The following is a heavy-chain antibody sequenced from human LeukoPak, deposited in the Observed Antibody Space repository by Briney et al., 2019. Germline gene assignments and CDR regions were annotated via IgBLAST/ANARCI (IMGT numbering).Heavy chain of an antibody. J-gene: IGHJ4*02. CDR2: IYYSGST. CDR1: GGSISSYY. V-gene: IGHV4-59*08. D-gene: IGHD2-2*01. Sequence: PSETLSLTCTVSGGSISSYYWSWIRQLPGKGLEWIGYIYYSGSTNYNPSLKSRVTISVDTSKNQFSLKLSSVTAADTAVYYCARQVYCSSTSCSEDYFDYWGQGTLVTVSS. CDR3: ARQVYCSSTSCSEDYFDY.